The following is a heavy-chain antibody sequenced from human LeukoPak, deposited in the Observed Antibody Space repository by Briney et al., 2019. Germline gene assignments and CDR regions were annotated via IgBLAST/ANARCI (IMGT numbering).Heavy chain of an antibody. CDR1: GYTFTSYG. Sequence: GASVKVSCKASGYTFTSYGISWVRQAPGQGLEWMGWISAYNGNTNYAQKLQGRVTMTTDTSTSTAYMELRSLRSDDTAVYYCARGVKALLWFGELDKRYYYYMDVWGKGTTVTVSS. CDR2: ISAYNGNT. D-gene: IGHD3-10*01. J-gene: IGHJ6*03. V-gene: IGHV1-18*01. CDR3: ARGVKALLWFGELDKRYYYYMDV.